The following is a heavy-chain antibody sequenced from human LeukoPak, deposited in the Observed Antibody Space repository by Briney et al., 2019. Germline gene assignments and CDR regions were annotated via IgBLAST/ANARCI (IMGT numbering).Heavy chain of an antibody. CDR1: GFTFSRYG. V-gene: IGHV3-30*03. J-gene: IGHJ4*02. Sequence: GGSLRLSCAASGFTFSRYGMHWVRQAPGKGLEWVAVISYDGSNKYYADSVKGRFTISRDNSKNTLYLQMNSLRAEDTAVYYCARLPSSSSLGYWGQGTLVTLSS. CDR2: ISYDGSNK. D-gene: IGHD6-6*01. CDR3: ARLPSSSSLGY.